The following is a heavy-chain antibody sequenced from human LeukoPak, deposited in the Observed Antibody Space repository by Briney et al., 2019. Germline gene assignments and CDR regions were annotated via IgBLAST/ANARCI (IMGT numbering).Heavy chain of an antibody. CDR3: ARMWELQYYFDY. CDR2: INPSGGST. Sequence: ASVKVSCKASGYTFTSYYMHWVRQAPGQGLEWMGIINPSGGSTSYAQKFQGRVTMTRDMSTSTVYMELSSLRSEDTAVYYCARMWELQYYFDYWGQGTLVTVSS. V-gene: IGHV1-46*01. D-gene: IGHD1-26*01. CDR1: GYTFTSYY. J-gene: IGHJ4*02.